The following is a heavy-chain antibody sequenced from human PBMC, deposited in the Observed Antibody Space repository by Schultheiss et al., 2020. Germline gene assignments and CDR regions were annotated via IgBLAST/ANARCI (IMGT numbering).Heavy chain of an antibody. J-gene: IGHJ4*02. V-gene: IGHV3-30-3*01. CDR3: ARDQGTTVTSYYFDY. CDR1: GFTFSSYA. D-gene: IGHD4-17*01. Sequence: SLKISCAASGFTFSSYAMHWVRQAPGKGLEWVAVISYDGSNKYYADSVKGRFTISRDNAKNSLYLQMNSLRAEDTAVYYCARDQGTTVTSYYFDYWGQGTLVTVSS. CDR2: ISYDGSNK.